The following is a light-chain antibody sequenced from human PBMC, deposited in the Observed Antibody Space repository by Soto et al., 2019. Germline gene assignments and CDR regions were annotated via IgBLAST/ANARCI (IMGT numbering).Light chain of an antibody. Sequence: DIQMTQSPSSLSASVGDRVTITCRASQSFSSYLNWYQQKPGKAPKLLIYAASNFQSGVPSRFSGSGSGTHFTLTISSLQPEDFATYYCQQLHGYPITFGQGTRLEIK. CDR1: QSFSSY. CDR3: QQLHGYPIT. CDR2: AAS. J-gene: IGKJ5*01. V-gene: IGKV1-39*01.